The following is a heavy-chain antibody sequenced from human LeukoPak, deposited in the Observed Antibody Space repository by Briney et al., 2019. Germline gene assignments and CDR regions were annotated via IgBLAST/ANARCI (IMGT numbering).Heavy chain of an antibody. CDR3: ARLRGFGSGTYYNDC. V-gene: IGHV4-59*08. Sequence: SETLSLTCTVSGGSMSNYYWTWMRQPPGKGLEWVGYIYYSGSTNYNPSLKSRVTISVDTSKNQFSLKLSSVTAADTAVYYCARLRGFGSGTYYNDCWGQGTLVTVSS. J-gene: IGHJ4*02. CDR1: GGSMSNYY. D-gene: IGHD3-10*01. CDR2: IYYSGST.